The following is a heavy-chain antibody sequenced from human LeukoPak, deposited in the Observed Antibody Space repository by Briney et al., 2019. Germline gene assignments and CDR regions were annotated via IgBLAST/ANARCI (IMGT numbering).Heavy chain of an antibody. V-gene: IGHV1-18*01. Sequence: ASVTVSRKASGYIFSTYGIRWVRQAPGQGLEWMGCISGYNGNTNYVQKLQGRVTMTTDTSTSTAYMELRSLRADDTAVDYCARRRSEEFDFDCWGQGTLASVS. J-gene: IGHJ4*02. CDR1: GYIFSTYG. CDR2: ISGYNGNT. CDR3: ARRRSEEFDFDC. D-gene: IGHD6-19*01.